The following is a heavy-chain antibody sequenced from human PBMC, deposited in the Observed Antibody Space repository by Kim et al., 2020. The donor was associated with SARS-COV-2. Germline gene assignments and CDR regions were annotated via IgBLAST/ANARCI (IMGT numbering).Heavy chain of an antibody. Sequence: QKLQDRVTLTTDTSTNPAYMELRSLRSDDTAVYYCARDLRIGSYGGYYFDYWGQGTLVTVSA. CDR3: ARDLRIGSYGGYYFDY. V-gene: IGHV1-18*01. D-gene: IGHD1-26*01. J-gene: IGHJ4*02.